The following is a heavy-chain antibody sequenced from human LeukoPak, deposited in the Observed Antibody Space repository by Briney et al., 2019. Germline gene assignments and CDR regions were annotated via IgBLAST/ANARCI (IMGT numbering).Heavy chain of an antibody. D-gene: IGHD6-13*01. CDR3: ARRSGSSWYGWDAFDI. CDR2: IYPGDSDT. J-gene: IGHJ3*02. CDR1: GYSFTSYW. V-gene: IGHV5-51*01. Sequence: GESLKISCKGSGYSFTSYWIGWVRQMPGKGLEWMGIIYPGDSDTRYSPSFQGQVTISADKSISTAYLQWSSLKASDTAMYYSARRSGSSWYGWDAFDIWGQGTMVTVSS.